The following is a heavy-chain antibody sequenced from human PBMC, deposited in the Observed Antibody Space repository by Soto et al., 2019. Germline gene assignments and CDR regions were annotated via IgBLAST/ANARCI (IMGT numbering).Heavy chain of an antibody. CDR3: AITNPTLPLLYCIGGSCHWPYGMDV. CDR1: GGTFSSYA. J-gene: IGHJ6*02. V-gene: IGHV1-69*13. CDR2: IIPIFGTA. Sequence: SVKVSCKASGGTFSSYAISWVRQAPGQGLEWMGGIIPIFGTANYAQKFQGRVTITADESTSTAYMELSSLRSEDTAVYYCAITNPTLPLLYCIGGSCHWPYGMDVWCQGTTVTVSS. D-gene: IGHD2-15*01.